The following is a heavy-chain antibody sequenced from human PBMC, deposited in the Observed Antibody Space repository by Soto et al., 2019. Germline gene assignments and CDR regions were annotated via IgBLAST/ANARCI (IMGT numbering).Heavy chain of an antibody. J-gene: IGHJ4*02. D-gene: IGHD6-19*01. CDR2: ISSSGHST. CDR1: GFTFSDLY. Sequence: QVQLVESGGGLVKPGGSLRLSCAVSGFTFSDLYMSWIRQAPGQGLEWVSYISSSGHSTQYADSVKGRFIISRDNAKNSLYLQMNSLRAEDTAVYYCARDRGAVAGQYFDYWGQGTLVTVSS. V-gene: IGHV3-11*05. CDR3: ARDRGAVAGQYFDY.